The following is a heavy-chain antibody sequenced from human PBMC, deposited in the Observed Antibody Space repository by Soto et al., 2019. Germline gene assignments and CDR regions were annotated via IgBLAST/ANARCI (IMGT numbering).Heavy chain of an antibody. CDR1: GFTFSSYS. J-gene: IGHJ5*02. CDR2: ISSSSSYI. V-gene: IGHV3-21*01. CDR3: ASSLGIVVVPAVWPP. Sequence: EVQLVESGGGLVKPGGSLRLSCAASGFTFSSYSMNWVRQAPGKGLEWVSSISSSSSYIYYADSVKGRFTISRDNAKNSLYLQMNSVRAEDTAVYYCASSLGIVVVPAVWPPWGQGTLVTVSS. D-gene: IGHD2-2*01.